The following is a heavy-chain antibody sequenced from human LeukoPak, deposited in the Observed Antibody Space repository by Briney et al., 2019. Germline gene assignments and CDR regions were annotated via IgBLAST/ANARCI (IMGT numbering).Heavy chain of an antibody. CDR1: GFTFSSYW. D-gene: IGHD6-13*01. CDR2: IKQVGSEK. CDR3: ARAYIAAAVDYYYGMDV. V-gene: IGHV3-7*01. J-gene: IGHJ6*01. Sequence: GGSLRLSCAAPGFTFSSYWMSWVRQAPGKGRGWVANIKQVGSEKYYVDSVKGRFTISRDNAKNSLYLQMNSLRAEDTAGYDCARAYIAAAVDYYYGMDVWGQRTRVTVSS.